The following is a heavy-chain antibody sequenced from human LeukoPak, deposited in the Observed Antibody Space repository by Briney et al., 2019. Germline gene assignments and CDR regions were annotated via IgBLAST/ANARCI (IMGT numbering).Heavy chain of an antibody. CDR1: GFTVTTNY. CDR3: ARENSYAFNL. D-gene: IGHD2/OR15-2a*01. V-gene: IGHV3-66*01. Sequence: GGSLRLSCAVSGFTVTTNYMTWVRQAPGEGLEWVSFIYPGGTTAYADSVKDRFTISRDNSKNSLFLQMNSLRAEDTAVYYCARENSYAFNLWGQGTMVTVFS. CDR2: IYPGGTT. J-gene: IGHJ3*01.